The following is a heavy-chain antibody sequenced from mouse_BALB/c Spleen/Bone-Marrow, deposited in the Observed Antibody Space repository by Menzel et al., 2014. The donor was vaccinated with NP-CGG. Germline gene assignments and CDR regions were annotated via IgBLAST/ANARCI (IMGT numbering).Heavy chain of an antibody. V-gene: IGHV7-3*02. CDR1: GFTFTDYY. J-gene: IGHJ2*01. CDR3: ARDMGGLLFGY. CDR2: IRNKAYSYTT. Sequence: EVKLQESGGGLVQPGGSLRLSCATSGFTFTDYYMNWVRQPPGKALEWLGFIRNKAYSYTTEYSASVKGRFTISRDNSQSILYLQMNTLRAEDSATYYCARDMGGLLFGYWGQGTTLTVSS. D-gene: IGHD2-3*01.